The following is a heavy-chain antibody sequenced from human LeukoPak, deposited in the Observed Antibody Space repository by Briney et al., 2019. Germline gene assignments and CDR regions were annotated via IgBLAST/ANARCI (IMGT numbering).Heavy chain of an antibody. CDR2: ISGYNGNT. V-gene: IGHV1-18*01. CDR3: ARVRDYCTSTSRPTAYYGMDV. D-gene: IGHD2-2*01. Sequence: ASVKVSCKASGYTFNSYGISWVRQAPGQGLEWMGWISGYNGNTNYGQKLQGRVTMTRDTSTSTAYMEVRSLRPDDTAVYYCARVRDYCTSTSRPTAYYGMDVWGQGTTVTVSS. CDR1: GYTFNSYG. J-gene: IGHJ6*01.